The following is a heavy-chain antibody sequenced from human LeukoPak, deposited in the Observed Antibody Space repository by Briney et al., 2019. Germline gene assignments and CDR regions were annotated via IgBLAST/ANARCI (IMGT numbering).Heavy chain of an antibody. D-gene: IGHD3-3*01. CDR3: ARDGITIFGVVTYYGMDV. V-gene: IGHV1-69*01. CDR1: GGTFSSYA. Sequence: SVKVSFTASGGTFSSYAISWVRQAPGQGLEWMGGIIPIFGTANYAQKFQGRVTITADGSTSTAYMELSSLRSEDTAVYYCARDGITIFGVVTYYGMDVWGQGTTVTVSS. CDR2: IIPIFGTA. J-gene: IGHJ6*02.